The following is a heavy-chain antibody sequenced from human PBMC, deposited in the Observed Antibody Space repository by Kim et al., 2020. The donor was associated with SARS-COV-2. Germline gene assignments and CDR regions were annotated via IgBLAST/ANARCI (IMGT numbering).Heavy chain of an antibody. Sequence: GGSLRLSCAASGFTFSSYAMHWVRQAPGKGLEWVAVISYDGSNKYYVDSVKGRFTISRDNSKNTLYLQMNSLRAEDTAVYYCARDDRHCSSTSCLLLNYYYYGMDVWGQGTTVTVSS. CDR3: ARDDRHCSSTSCLLLNYYYYGMDV. CDR2: ISYDGSNK. CDR1: GFTFSSYA. V-gene: IGHV3-30*04. J-gene: IGHJ6*02. D-gene: IGHD2-2*01.